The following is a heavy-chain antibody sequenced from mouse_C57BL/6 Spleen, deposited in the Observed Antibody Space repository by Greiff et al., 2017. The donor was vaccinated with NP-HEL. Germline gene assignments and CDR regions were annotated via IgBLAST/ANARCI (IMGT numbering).Heavy chain of an antibody. CDR1: GFTFSDYY. CDR2: ISNGGGST. V-gene: IGHV5-12*01. CDR3: ARRDGSATWFAY. D-gene: IGHD2-3*01. J-gene: IGHJ3*01. Sequence: EVKLMESGGGLVQPGGTLKLSCAASGFTFSDYYMYWVRQTPEKRLEWVAYISNGGGSTYYPDTVKGRFTISSDNAKNTLYLQMSRLKSEDTSMYYCARRDGSATWFAYWGQGTLVTVSA.